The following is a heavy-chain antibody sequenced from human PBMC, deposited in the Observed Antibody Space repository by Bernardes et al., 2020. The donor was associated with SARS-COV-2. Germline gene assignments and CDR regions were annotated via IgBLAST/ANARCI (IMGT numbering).Heavy chain of an antibody. J-gene: IGHJ6*02. Sequence: SETLSLTCTVSGGSISSSNYYWGWIRQAPGKGLEWIGSIYSSGNSYYSPSLQSRVTESVDTSKNQFSLKVSSVTAADTAVYYCARAYYGGNYGRQYYYYYGMDVWGQGTTVTVSS. CDR3: ARAYYGGNYGRQYYYYYGMDV. CDR2: IYSSGNS. V-gene: IGHV4-39*07. D-gene: IGHD4-17*01. CDR1: GGSISSSNYY.